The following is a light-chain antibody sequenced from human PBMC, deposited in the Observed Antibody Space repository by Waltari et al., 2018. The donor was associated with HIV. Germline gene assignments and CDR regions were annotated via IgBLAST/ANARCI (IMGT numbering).Light chain of an antibody. CDR3: AAWDDSLSGWV. J-gene: IGLJ3*02. V-gene: IGLV1-47*01. Sequence: QSVLTQPPSASGTPGQRVTISCSGSSSNIGSNYVYWYQQLPGTAPKLLIYRNNQRPSGSPDRFPGSKSGTSASLAIRGLRSEDEADYYCAAWDDSLSGWVFGGGTKLTVL. CDR1: SSNIGSNY. CDR2: RNN.